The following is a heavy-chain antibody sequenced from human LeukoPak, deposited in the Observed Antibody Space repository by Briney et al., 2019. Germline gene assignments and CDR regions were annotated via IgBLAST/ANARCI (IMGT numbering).Heavy chain of an antibody. D-gene: IGHD3-22*01. CDR2: IYHSGRT. V-gene: IGHV4-38-2*01. CDR3: VSQYDRSGYYAFDY. Sequence: SETLSLTCAVSGHSISSGYYWGWIRQPPGKGLEWIGYIYHSGRTYYNPSLKSRVIISVDTSKSHFSLKLNSVTAADTAVYYCVSQYDRSGYYAFDYWGQGTLVTVTS. CDR1: GHSISSGYY. J-gene: IGHJ4*02.